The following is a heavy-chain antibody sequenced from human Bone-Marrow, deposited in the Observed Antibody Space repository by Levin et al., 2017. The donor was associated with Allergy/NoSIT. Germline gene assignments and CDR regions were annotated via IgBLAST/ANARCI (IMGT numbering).Heavy chain of an antibody. D-gene: IGHD3-10*01. Sequence: GESLKISCQASGYTFTNYDIYWVRQAPGQRLEWMGWMNPDSGDSGHAQRFQGRVTMTRDISITTAYLELSSLTSQDTAVYYCARDLRDCWGQGTLVTVSS. CDR3: ARDLRDC. V-gene: IGHV1-8*01. CDR1: GYTFTNYD. CDR2: MNPDSGDS. J-gene: IGHJ4*02.